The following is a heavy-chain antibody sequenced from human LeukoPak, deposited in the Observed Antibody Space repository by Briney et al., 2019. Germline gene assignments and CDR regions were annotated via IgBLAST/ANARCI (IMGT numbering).Heavy chain of an antibody. V-gene: IGHV3-23*01. CDR1: GFTFSDFA. J-gene: IGHJ4*02. CDR3: AKGEWLRLWAFDY. CDR2: ISGSGGST. D-gene: IGHD5-12*01. Sequence: GGSLRLSCEASGFTFSDFAMSWVRQAPGKGLEWVSAISGSGGSTYYADSVKGRFTISRDNSKNTLYLQMNSLRAEDTAVYYCAKGEWLRLWAFDYWGQGTLVTVSS.